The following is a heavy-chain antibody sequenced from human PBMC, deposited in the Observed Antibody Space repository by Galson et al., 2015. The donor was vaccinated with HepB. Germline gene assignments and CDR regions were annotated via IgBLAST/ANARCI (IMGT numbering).Heavy chain of an antibody. V-gene: IGHV3-30*04. J-gene: IGHJ3*02. D-gene: IGHD3-3*01. Sequence: SLRLSCAASGFTFSSYAMHWVRQAPGKGLEWVAVISYDGSNKYYADSVKGRFTFSGDNSKNTLYLQMNSLRAEDTAVYYCARTLTYYDFWSGTDAFDIWGQGTMVTVSS. CDR1: GFTFSSYA. CDR3: ARTLTYYDFWSGTDAFDI. CDR2: ISYDGSNK.